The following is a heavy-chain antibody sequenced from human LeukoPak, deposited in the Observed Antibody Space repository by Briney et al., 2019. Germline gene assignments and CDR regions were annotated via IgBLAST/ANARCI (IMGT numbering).Heavy chain of an antibody. CDR1: GFTFSSYD. CDR2: IGTAGDT. CDR3: ARGPYSSGWYKGVDSFDY. D-gene: IGHD6-19*01. J-gene: IGHJ4*02. V-gene: IGHV3-13*01. Sequence: GGSLRLSCAASGFTFSSYDMHWVRQATGKGLEWVSAIGTAGDTYYPGSVKGRFTISRENAKNSLYLQMNSLRAGDTAVYYCARGPYSSGWYKGVDSFDYWGQGTLVIVSS.